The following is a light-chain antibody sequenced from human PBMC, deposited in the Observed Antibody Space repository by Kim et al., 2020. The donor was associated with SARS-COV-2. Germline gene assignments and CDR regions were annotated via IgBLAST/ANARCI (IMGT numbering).Light chain of an antibody. CDR3: QDDSTYSKT. V-gene: IGKV1-5*03. CDR2: KAS. J-gene: IGKJ1*01. Sequence: ASVGDRVTITCRASQSIGSRLAWHQQKPGKAPKVVISKASNLESGVPTRFSGSGSGTEFTLTISSLQPDDFATYYCQDDSTYSKTFGQGTKVDIK. CDR1: QSIGSR.